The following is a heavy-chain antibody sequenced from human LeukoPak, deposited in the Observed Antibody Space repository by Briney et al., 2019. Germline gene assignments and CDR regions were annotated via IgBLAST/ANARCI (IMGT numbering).Heavy chain of an antibody. CDR1: GGSISSSTYY. V-gene: IGHV4-39*07. CDR3: ARDILATSIAAPYY. CDR2: IFYSGRT. Sequence: SETLSLTCTVSGGSISSSTYYWGWIRQPPGKGLEWIGSIFYSGRTYYNPSLKSRVTMSVDTSKNQFSLRLSSVNAADTAVYYCARDILATSIAAPYYWGQGTLVTVSS. D-gene: IGHD6-13*01. J-gene: IGHJ4*02.